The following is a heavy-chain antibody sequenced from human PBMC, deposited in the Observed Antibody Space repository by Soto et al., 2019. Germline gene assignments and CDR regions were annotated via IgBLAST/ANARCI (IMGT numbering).Heavy chain of an antibody. CDR3: AKRHYYGSGSFALAT. CDR1: GFTFSSNA. V-gene: IGHV3-23*01. J-gene: IGHJ4*03. Sequence: EVRVLESGGGLVQPGGSLRLSCAGSGFTFSSNAMSWVRQAPGKGLEWVSSVSGDGYASDYADSVKGRFTVSRHNSKNTLYLQMNSLRAEDTAVYYCAKRHYYGSGSFALATWGQGTLVTVSS. CDR2: VSGDGYAS. D-gene: IGHD3-10*01.